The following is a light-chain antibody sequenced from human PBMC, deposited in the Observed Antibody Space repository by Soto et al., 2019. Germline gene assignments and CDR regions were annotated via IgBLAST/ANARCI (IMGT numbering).Light chain of an antibody. CDR2: GAS. Sequence: EIVLKQSPGTLSLSRGERATLSCRAIQSVSSSYLAWYQQKPGQAPRLLIYGASTRATGIPARFSGSGSGTEFTLTISSLQSEDFAVYYCQQYNNWPPWTFGQGTKVDIK. V-gene: IGKV3-15*01. CDR3: QQYNNWPPWT. CDR1: QSVSSSY. J-gene: IGKJ1*01.